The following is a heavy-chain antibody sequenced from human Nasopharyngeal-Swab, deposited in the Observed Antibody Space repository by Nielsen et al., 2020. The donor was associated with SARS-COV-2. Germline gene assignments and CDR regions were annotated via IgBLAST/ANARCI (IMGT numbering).Heavy chain of an antibody. Sequence: ASVKVSCKTSGYTFTSYGISWVRQAPGQGLEWLGSISVHNGYTNYPQKLQGRATMTTDTSTTTASMELRSLRSADTAVYYCARDSIAFGGPEGDYWGQGTLVTVSS. J-gene: IGHJ4*02. V-gene: IGHV1-18*01. CDR3: ARDSIAFGGPEGDY. CDR1: GYTFTSYG. CDR2: ISVHNGYT. D-gene: IGHD3-16*01.